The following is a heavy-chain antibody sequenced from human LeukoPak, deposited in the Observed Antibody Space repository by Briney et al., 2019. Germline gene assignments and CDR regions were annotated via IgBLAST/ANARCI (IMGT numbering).Heavy chain of an antibody. CDR1: GFTFSSYE. CDR3: ARVPIDWNGRGDY. Sequence: GGSLSLSCAASGFTFSSYEMNWVRQAPGKGLEWVSYISSSGSTIYYADSVKGRFTISRDNAKNSLYLQMNSLRAEDTAVYYCARVPIDWNGRGDYWGQGTLVTVSS. D-gene: IGHD1-1*01. J-gene: IGHJ4*02. V-gene: IGHV3-48*03. CDR2: ISSSGSTI.